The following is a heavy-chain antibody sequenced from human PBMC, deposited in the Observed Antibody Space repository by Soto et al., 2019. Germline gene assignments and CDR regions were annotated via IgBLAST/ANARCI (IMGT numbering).Heavy chain of an antibody. Sequence: PSDTLSLTCTVSGGSISIGGYYWSWILHHPGKGLEWIGYIYYSGSTYYNPSLKSRVTISVDTSKNQFSLKLSSVTAADTAVYYCARVRYYYGSGSYYNVWLDYWGQGTLVTVSS. D-gene: IGHD3-10*01. V-gene: IGHV4-31*03. CDR3: ARVRYYYGSGSYYNVWLDY. CDR1: GGSISIGGYY. J-gene: IGHJ4*02. CDR2: IYYSGST.